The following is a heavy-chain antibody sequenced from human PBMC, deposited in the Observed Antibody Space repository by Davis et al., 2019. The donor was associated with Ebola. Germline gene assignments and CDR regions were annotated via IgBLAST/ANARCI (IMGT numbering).Heavy chain of an antibody. CDR3: LYGMDV. CDR1: GFSFSSYW. J-gene: IGHJ6*02. V-gene: IGHV3-7*01. CDR2: IKQDGSEK. Sequence: GESLKISCAASGFSFSSYWMSWVRQAPGKGLEWVASIKQDGSEKYYVDSVKGRFTISRDNAKNSLYLQMNSLRAEDTAVYYCLYGMDVWGQGTTVTVS.